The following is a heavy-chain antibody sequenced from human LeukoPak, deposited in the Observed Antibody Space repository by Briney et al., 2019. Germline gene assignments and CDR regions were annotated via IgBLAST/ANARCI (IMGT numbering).Heavy chain of an antibody. V-gene: IGHV1-8*01. CDR2: MNPNSGNT. J-gene: IGHJ4*02. Sequence: SVKVSCKASGDTFTSYDINWVRQATGQGLEWMGWMNPNSGNTGYAQKFQGRVTMTRNTSISTAYMELSSLRSEDTAVYYCARVYDSSGYYSDYWGQGTLVTVSS. CDR1: GDTFTSYD. D-gene: IGHD3-22*01. CDR3: ARVYDSSGYYSDY.